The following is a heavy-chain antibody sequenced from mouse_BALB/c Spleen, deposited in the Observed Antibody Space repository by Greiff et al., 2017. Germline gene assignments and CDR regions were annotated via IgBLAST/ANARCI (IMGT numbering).Heavy chain of an antibody. Sequence: EVQLVESGGGLVQPGGSRKLSCAASGFTFSSFGMHWVRQAPEKGLEWVAYISSGSSTIYYADTVKGRFTISRDNPKNTLFLQMTSLRSEDTAMYYCAREKVYYDYDGPSYYAMDYWGQGTSVTVSS. V-gene: IGHV5-17*02. J-gene: IGHJ4*01. CDR2: ISSGSSTI. CDR3: AREKVYYDYDGPSYYAMDY. CDR1: GFTFSSFG. D-gene: IGHD2-4*01.